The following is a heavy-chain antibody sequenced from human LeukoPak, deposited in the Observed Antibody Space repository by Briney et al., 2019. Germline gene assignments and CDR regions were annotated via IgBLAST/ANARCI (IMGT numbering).Heavy chain of an antibody. CDR3: ARGQGNYDILTGLLRRVWFDP. CDR1: GYTFTSYG. V-gene: IGHV1-18*01. J-gene: IGHJ5*02. CDR2: ISAYNGNT. D-gene: IGHD3-9*01. Sequence: ASVKVSCKASGYTFTSYGISWVRQAPGQGLEWMGWISAYNGNTNYAQKLQGRVTMTTDTSTSTAYMELRSLRSEDTAVYYCARGQGNYDILTGLLRRVWFDPWGQGTLVTVSS.